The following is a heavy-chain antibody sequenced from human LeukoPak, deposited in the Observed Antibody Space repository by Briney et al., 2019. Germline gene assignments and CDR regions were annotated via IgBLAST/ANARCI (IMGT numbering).Heavy chain of an antibody. CDR3: AREGSGWDY. J-gene: IGHJ4*02. Sequence: SETLSLTCAVYGGSFSGYYWTWIRQPPGKGLEWIGEINHSGRTNYNPSLKSRATISVDTSKNQFSLKLSSVTAADTAVYYCAREGSGWDYWGQGTLVTVSS. CDR2: INHSGRT. D-gene: IGHD6-19*01. V-gene: IGHV4-34*01. CDR1: GGSFSGYY.